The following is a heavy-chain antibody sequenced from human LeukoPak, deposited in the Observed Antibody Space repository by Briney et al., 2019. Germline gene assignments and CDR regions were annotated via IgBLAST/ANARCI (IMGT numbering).Heavy chain of an antibody. CDR3: AKDVGVLGLAGPIDY. CDR2: ISWDGTIT. D-gene: IGHD6-19*01. Sequence: GGSLRLSRAASGFMFGDGTMHWVRQAPGKGLEWVSLISWDGTITHYGDSVTGRFTISRDNGKNSLYLQMNSLRTEDTALYYCAKDVGVLGLAGPIDYWGQGTLVTVSS. J-gene: IGHJ4*02. V-gene: IGHV3-43*01. CDR1: GFMFGDGT.